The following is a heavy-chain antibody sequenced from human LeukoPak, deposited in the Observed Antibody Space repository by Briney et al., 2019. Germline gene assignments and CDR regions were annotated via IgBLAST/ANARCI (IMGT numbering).Heavy chain of an antibody. V-gene: IGHV4-38-2*01. CDR2: IYRSGTT. Sequence: SETLSLTCAVSGYSINNGYYWGWIRQPPGKGLEWIANIYRSGTTYYNPSLKGRVTISIDTSKNQVSLRLTSVTAADTAVYYCARQSGSYYDYWGQGALVTVSS. D-gene: IGHD1-26*01. CDR1: GYSINNGYY. J-gene: IGHJ4*03. CDR3: ARQSGSYYDY.